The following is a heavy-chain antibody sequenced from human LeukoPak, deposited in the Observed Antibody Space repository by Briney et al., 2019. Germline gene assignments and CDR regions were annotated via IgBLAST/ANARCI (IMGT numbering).Heavy chain of an antibody. D-gene: IGHD2-15*01. J-gene: IGHJ5*02. V-gene: IGHV1-3*01. CDR2: INAGNGNT. CDR1: GYTFTSYA. Sequence: GASVKVSCKASGYTFTSYAMHWVRQAPGQRLEWMGWINAGNGNTKYSQKFQGRVTITRDTSASTAYMELSSLRSEDTAVYYCARDCSGGSCYSGGFDPWGQGTLVTVSS. CDR3: ARDCSGGSCYSGGFDP.